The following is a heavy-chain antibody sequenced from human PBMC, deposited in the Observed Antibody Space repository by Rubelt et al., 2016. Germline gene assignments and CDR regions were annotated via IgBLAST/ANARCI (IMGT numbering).Heavy chain of an antibody. J-gene: IGHJ6*02. CDR3: ARILLPDYYDSSGGMDV. Sequence: QVTLRESGPALVKPTQTLTLTCTFSGFSLSTSGMCVSWIRQPPGKALEWLARIYWADGKYYSTSLKTRLTISKDTPKNQVVLTMTNMDPVDTATYYCARILLPDYYDSSGGMDVWGQGTTVTVSS. D-gene: IGHD3-22*01. CDR1: GFSLSTSGMC. CDR2: IYWADGK. V-gene: IGHV2-70*15.